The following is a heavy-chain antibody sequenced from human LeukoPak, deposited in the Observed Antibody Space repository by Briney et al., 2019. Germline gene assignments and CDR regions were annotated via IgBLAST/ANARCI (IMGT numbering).Heavy chain of an antibody. CDR3: ARERGYAAFDI. CDR1: GFTFSSYE. V-gene: IGHV3-48*03. D-gene: IGHD5-12*01. J-gene: IGHJ3*02. CDR2: ISSSGSTI. Sequence: GGSLRLSCAASGFTFSSYEMNWVRQAPGKGLEWVSYISSSGSTIHYADSVKGRFTISRDNAKNSLYLQMNSLRAEDTAVYYCARERGYAAFDIWGQGTMVTVSS.